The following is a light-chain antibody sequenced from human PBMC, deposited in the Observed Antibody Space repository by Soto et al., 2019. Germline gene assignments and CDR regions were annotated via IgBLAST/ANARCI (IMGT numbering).Light chain of an antibody. Sequence: EIRLTQSPSTLSLSPGDRATLTCRASQSVSSCLAWFQQKPGQAPRLLIYGASTRATGIPARFSGSGSGTEFTLTISSLQSEDFAVYYCQQYNNWSGTFGQGTKVDIK. V-gene: IGKV3-15*01. CDR3: QQYNNWSGT. CDR2: GAS. CDR1: QSVSSC. J-gene: IGKJ1*01.